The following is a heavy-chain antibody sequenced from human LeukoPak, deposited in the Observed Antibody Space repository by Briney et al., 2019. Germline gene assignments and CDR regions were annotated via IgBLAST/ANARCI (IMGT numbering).Heavy chain of an antibody. V-gene: IGHV3-49*04. CDR2: IRSEAYGGTT. CDR3: TKDQTPFY. Sequence: GGSLRLSCAAPGFTFSSYWMTWVRQAPGKGLEWVGFIRSEAYGGTTEYAASVKSRFTISRDDSKRIAYLQMSSLKTEDTAVYYCTKDQTPFYWGQGTLVTVSS. J-gene: IGHJ4*02. CDR1: GFTFSSYW.